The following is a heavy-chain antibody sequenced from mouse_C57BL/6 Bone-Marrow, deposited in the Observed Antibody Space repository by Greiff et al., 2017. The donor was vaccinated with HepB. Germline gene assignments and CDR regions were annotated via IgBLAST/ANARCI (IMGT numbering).Heavy chain of an antibody. Sequence: VQLKESGPGLVKPSQSLSLTCSVTGYSITSGYYWNWIRQFPGNKLEWMGYISYDGSNNYNPSLKNRISITRDTSKNQFFLKLNSVTTEDTATYYCARGLTGTGFDYWGQGTTLTVSS. CDR2: ISYDGSN. CDR3: ARGLTGTGFDY. V-gene: IGHV3-6*01. J-gene: IGHJ2*01. CDR1: GYSITSGYY. D-gene: IGHD4-1*01.